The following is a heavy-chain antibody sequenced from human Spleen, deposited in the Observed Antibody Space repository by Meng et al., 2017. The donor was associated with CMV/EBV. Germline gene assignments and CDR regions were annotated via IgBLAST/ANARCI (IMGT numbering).Heavy chain of an antibody. CDR1: GGSISSGDYY. V-gene: IGHV4-30-4*08. J-gene: IGHJ4*02. Sequence: QGQLQESGPGLVKPSQTLFLTCTVSGGSISSGDYYWSWIRQPPGKGLEWIGYIYYSGSTYYNPSLKSRVTISVDTSKNQFSLKLSSVTAADTAVYYCARLNYGSGSPVPYYFDYWGQGTLVTVPS. CDR2: IYYSGST. D-gene: IGHD3-10*01. CDR3: ARLNYGSGSPVPYYFDY.